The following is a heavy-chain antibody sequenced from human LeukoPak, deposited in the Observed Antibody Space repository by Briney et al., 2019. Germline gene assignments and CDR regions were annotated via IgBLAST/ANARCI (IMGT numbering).Heavy chain of an antibody. Sequence: PSETLSLTCTVSGGSISTYYWSWIRQPPGKGGEWIGYIYYSGSTNYSPSLQSRVTISVDTSSNQFSLRLSSVPAADTAMYYCARSGTKTNGFDYWGQGTLVTVSS. CDR2: IYYSGST. CDR3: ARSGTKTNGFDY. J-gene: IGHJ4*02. D-gene: IGHD2-8*01. V-gene: IGHV4-59*01. CDR1: GGSISTYY.